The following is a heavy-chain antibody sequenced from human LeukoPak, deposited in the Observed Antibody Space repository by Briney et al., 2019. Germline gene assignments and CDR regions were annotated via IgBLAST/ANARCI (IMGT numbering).Heavy chain of an antibody. Sequence: ASVKVSCKASGYTFTSYGISWVRQAPGQGLAWMGWISAYNGNTNYAQKLQGRVTMTTDTSTSTAHMELRSLRSDDTAVYYCARADIVVVPAAIPLDSWGQGTLVTVSS. J-gene: IGHJ4*02. CDR2: ISAYNGNT. V-gene: IGHV1-18*01. D-gene: IGHD2-2*02. CDR1: GYTFTSYG. CDR3: ARADIVVVPAAIPLDS.